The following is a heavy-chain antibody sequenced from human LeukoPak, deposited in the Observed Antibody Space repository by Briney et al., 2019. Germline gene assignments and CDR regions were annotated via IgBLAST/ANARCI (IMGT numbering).Heavy chain of an antibody. CDR3: ARSRRLARFDY. J-gene: IGHJ4*02. D-gene: IGHD6-19*01. V-gene: IGHV4-34*01. CDR2: INHSGST. CDR1: GGSFSGYY. Sequence: SETLSLTCAVYGGSFSGYYWSWIRQPPGKGLEWIGEINHSGSTNYNPSLKSRVTISVDTSKNQFSLKLSSVTAADTAVYYCARSRRLARFDYWGQGTLVTVTS.